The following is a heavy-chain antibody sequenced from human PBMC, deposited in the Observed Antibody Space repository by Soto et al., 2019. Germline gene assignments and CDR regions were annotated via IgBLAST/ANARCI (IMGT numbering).Heavy chain of an antibody. CDR2: INPGNGNT. D-gene: IGHD3-3*01. J-gene: IGHJ4*02. V-gene: IGHV1-3*01. CDR3: ARDGARITVIGMISCFDY. CDR1: GYSFSAHA. Sequence: ASVKVACKGAGYSFSAHARHWVRHAPGQRLEWMGWINPGNGNTKYSQKFQGRVAITRDTSASTAYMELSSLRSEDTAIYFCARDGARITVIGMISCFDYWGQAPLLTVYS.